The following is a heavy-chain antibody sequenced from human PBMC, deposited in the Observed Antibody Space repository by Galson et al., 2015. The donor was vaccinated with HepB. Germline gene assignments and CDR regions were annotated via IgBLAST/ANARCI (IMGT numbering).Heavy chain of an antibody. J-gene: IGHJ6*03. V-gene: IGHV3-48*01. CDR2: ISSSSSTI. D-gene: IGHD3-10*01. CDR3: ARAYYYGSGSYYIRKIYYYYYYYMDV. Sequence: SLRLSCAASGFTFSSYSMNWVRQAPGKGLEWVSYISSSSSTIYYADSVKGRFTISRDNAKNSLYLQMNSLRAEDTAVYYCARAYYYGSGSYYIRKIYYYYYYYMDVWGKGTTVTVSS. CDR1: GFTFSSYS.